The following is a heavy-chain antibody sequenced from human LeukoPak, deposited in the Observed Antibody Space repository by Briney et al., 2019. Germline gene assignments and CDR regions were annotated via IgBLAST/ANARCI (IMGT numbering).Heavy chain of an antibody. V-gene: IGHV1-69*04. CDR1: GGTFSSYA. Sequence: SVKVSCKASGGTFSSYAISWVRQAPGEGLEWMGRIIPIFGIANYAQKFQGRVTITADKSTSTAYMELSSLRSEDTAVYYCARDDYGGNSYPFDYWGQGTLVTVSS. J-gene: IGHJ4*02. CDR2: IIPIFGIA. D-gene: IGHD4-23*01. CDR3: ARDDYGGNSYPFDY.